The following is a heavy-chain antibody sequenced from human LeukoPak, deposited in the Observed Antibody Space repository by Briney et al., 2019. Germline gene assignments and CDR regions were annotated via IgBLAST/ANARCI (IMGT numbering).Heavy chain of an antibody. V-gene: IGHV3-23*01. CDR1: GFTFSSYA. CDR3: AKDWSPRWLVLRDDTEYFHH. CDR2: VSGSGHTT. D-gene: IGHD6-19*01. Sequence: GGSLRLSCEASGFTFSSYALSWVRQAPGKGLEWVSTVSGSGHTTYYADSVKGRFTISRDNSKSTLYLQMSSLRAKDTAVYSCAKDWSPRWLVLRDDTEYFHHWGQGTLVTVSS. J-gene: IGHJ1*01.